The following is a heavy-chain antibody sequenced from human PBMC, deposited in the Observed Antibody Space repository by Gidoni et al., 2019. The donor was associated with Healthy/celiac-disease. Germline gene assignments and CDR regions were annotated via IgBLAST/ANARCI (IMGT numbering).Heavy chain of an antibody. CDR1: GFTFADYA. D-gene: IGHD5-18*01. CDR2: ISWNSGSI. J-gene: IGHJ3*02. Sequence: EVQLVESGGGLVQPGRSLRLSCAASGFTFADYAMHWVRQAPGKGLEWVSGISWNSGSIGYADSVKGRFTISRDNAKNSLYLQMNSLRAEDTALYYCAKDISGHTADAFDIWGQGTMVTVSS. CDR3: AKDISGHTADAFDI. V-gene: IGHV3-9*01.